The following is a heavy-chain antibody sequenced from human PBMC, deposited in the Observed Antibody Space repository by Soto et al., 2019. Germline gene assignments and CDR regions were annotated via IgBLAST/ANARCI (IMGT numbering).Heavy chain of an antibody. J-gene: IGHJ3*02. Sequence: PGGSLRLSCAASGFTFINAWKSWVRQAPGKGMEWVGRIKSKTDGGTTDYAAPVKGRFTISRDDSKNTLYLQMNSLKTEDTAVYYCTTCGYFDCLFVAFDIWGQGTMVTVSS. CDR3: TTCGYFDCLFVAFDI. D-gene: IGHD3-9*01. CDR2: IKSKTDGGTT. CDR1: GFTFINAW. V-gene: IGHV3-15*01.